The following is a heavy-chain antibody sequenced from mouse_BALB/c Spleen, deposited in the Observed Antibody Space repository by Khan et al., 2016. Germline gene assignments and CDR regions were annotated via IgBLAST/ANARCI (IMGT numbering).Heavy chain of an antibody. V-gene: IGHV3-2*02. J-gene: IGHJ3*01. Sequence: QLQEAGPGLVKPSQSLSLTCTVTGYSITSDYAWNWIRQFPGNKLEWMGYISYSGSTSYNPSLKSRISITRDTSKNQFFLQLNSVTSDDTSTYYCARGGYGSSSWFAYWGQGTLVTCSA. CDR2: ISYSGST. CDR3: ARGGYGSSSWFAY. D-gene: IGHD1-1*01. CDR1: GYSITSDYA.